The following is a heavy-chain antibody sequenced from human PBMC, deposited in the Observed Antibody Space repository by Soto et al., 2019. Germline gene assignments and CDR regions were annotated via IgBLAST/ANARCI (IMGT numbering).Heavy chain of an antibody. D-gene: IGHD2-2*01. J-gene: IGHJ5*02. CDR2: ISGTGVPT. Sequence: EVQLLESGGGLVQPGGSLRLSCAASGFAFSAYAMSWVRQAPGKGLECILLISGTGVPTLYAESVKGRFSVSRDNSKDTLFLEMNNLRDDDTAIYYCAKSFCSSSSCFFLWVNPWGPGTLVTVSS. CDR1: GFAFSAYA. CDR3: AKSFCSSSSCFFLWVNP. V-gene: IGHV3-23*01.